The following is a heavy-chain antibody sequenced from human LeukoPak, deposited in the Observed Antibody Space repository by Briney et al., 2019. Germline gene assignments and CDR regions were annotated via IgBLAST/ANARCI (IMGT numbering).Heavy chain of an antibody. CDR3: ARDYCSSTSCLFDY. V-gene: IGHV1-8*01. J-gene: IGHJ4*02. Sequence: ASVKVSCKASGYTFTNYDFNWMRQATGQGLEWMGWMNPNSGSTGYAQKFQGRVTMTRDTSISTAYVELSRLRSDDTAVYYCARDYCSSTSCLFDYWGQGTLVTVSS. CDR1: GYTFTNYD. CDR2: MNPNSGST. D-gene: IGHD2-2*01.